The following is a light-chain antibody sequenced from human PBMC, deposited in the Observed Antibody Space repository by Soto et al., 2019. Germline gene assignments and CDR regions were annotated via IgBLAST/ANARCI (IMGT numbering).Light chain of an antibody. V-gene: IGLV2-14*01. CDR3: SSYTSSSTYV. CDR2: EVN. CDR1: ISDVGGYSY. Sequence: QSVLTQPASVSGSPGQSITISCTGTISDVGGYSYVSWYQQHPGKAPKLMIYEVNYRPSGVSNRFSGSKSGNTASLTISGLQAEDEADYYCSSYTSSSTYVFGTGTQLTVL. J-gene: IGLJ1*01.